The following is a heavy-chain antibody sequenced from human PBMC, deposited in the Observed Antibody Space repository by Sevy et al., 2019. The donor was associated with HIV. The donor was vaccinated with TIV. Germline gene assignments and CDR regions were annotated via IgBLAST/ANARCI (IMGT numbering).Heavy chain of an antibody. CDR1: GYTLTELS. CDR2: FDPEDSET. Sequence: ASVKVSCKVSGYTLTELSMHWVRQAPGKGLEWMGGFDPEDSETIYAQKFQGRVTMTEDTSTDTAYMELSSLRSEDTAVYYCATVRSYGDYVFFPLRSNYYYYGMDVWGQGTTVTVSS. V-gene: IGHV1-24*01. D-gene: IGHD4-17*01. J-gene: IGHJ6*02. CDR3: ATVRSYGDYVFFPLRSNYYYYGMDV.